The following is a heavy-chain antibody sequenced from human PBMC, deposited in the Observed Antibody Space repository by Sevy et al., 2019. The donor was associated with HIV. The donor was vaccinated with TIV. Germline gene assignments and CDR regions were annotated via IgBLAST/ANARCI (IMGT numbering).Heavy chain of an antibody. CDR1: GYTFTSYG. Sequence: ASVKVSCKASGYTFTSYGISWVRQAAGQGLEWMGWISAYNGNTNYAQKLQGRVTMTTDTSTSTAYMELRSLRSDDTALYFCARDLGGYYDSSGYYPIDYWGQGTLVTVSS. CDR3: ARDLGGYYDSSGYYPIDY. J-gene: IGHJ4*02. D-gene: IGHD3-22*01. CDR2: ISAYNGNT. V-gene: IGHV1-18*01.